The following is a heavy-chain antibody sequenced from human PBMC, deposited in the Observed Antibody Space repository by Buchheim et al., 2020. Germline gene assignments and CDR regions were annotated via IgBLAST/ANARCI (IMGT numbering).Heavy chain of an antibody. CDR3: ARDRGGEFDF. J-gene: IGHJ4*02. Sequence: QVTLRESGPAVVKPTQTLTLTCNFSGFSITTTGMSVAWIRPPQGQALEWLASRDWADDEFIAPFLKTSVTISKDPSKNQEVLTVTNMDPVDTATYYCARDRGGEFDFWGQGT. CDR1: GFSITTTGMS. V-gene: IGHV2-70*17. CDR2: RDWADDE.